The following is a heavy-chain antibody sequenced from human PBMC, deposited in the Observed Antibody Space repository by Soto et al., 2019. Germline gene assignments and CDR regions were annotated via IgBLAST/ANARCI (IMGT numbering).Heavy chain of an antibody. D-gene: IGHD6-6*01. CDR1: GFTLSGYA. CDR2: ISSNGVGT. J-gene: IGHJ6*03. CDR3: ARRARPDFYYMDV. Sequence: ESGGGLAQPGGSLRLSCAASGFTLSGYAMDWVRQAPGKGLEYVSGISSNGVGTYYANSVQGRFTISRDNSKNTVYLQMGSLRPDDMAVYYCARRARPDFYYMDVWCKGTTVTVSS. V-gene: IGHV3-64*01.